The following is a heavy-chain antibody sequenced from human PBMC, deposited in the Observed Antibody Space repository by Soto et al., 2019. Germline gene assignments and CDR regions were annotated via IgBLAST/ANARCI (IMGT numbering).Heavy chain of an antibody. Sequence: GGSLRLSCGASGFAFRSYNMNWVRQAPWKGLEWVASISSGSSNIYYADSVKGRFTISRDNAKNSLYLQMDSLRAEDSAVYYCASTTVVAATFDFWGQGTLVTVSS. CDR3: ASTTVVAATFDF. V-gene: IGHV3-21*01. J-gene: IGHJ4*02. D-gene: IGHD2-15*01. CDR1: GFAFRSYN. CDR2: ISSGSSNI.